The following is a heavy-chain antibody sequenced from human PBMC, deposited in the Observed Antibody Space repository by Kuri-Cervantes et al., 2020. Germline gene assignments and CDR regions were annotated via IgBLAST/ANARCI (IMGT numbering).Heavy chain of an antibody. CDR1: GDSVSSNSAA. J-gene: IGHJ6*03. CDR2: TYYRSKWYN. D-gene: IGHD6-6*01. CDR3: ARGGPRKYSSSSAAYYMDV. V-gene: IGHV6-1*01. Sequence: LRLSCAISGDSVSSNSAAWNWIRQSPSRGLEWLGRTYYRSKWYNDYAVSVKSRITINPDTSKNQFSLQLNSVTPEDTAVYYCARGGPRKYSSSSAAYYMDVWGKGTTVTVSS.